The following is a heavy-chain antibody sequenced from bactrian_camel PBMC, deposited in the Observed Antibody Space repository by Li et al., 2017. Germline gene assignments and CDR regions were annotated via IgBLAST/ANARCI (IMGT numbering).Heavy chain of an antibody. Sequence: HVQLVESGRGSVQAGGSLRLSCKVSGHSRGSNCVGWYRLPPGRAPAEREGIAAIRRDGGETWYAASVKGRFTISKDNAKNTLYLQMNSLKPEDTAVYYCAAGALSTCWGQGTQVTVS. CDR2: IRRDGGET. V-gene: IGHV3S45*01. CDR1: GHSRGSNC. CDR3: AAGALSTC. J-gene: IGHJ4*01.